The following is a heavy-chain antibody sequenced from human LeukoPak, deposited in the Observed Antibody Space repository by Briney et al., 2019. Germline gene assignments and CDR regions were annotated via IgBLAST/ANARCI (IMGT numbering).Heavy chain of an antibody. CDR2: ISWNSGSI. D-gene: IGHD5-12*01. CDR1: GFTFDDYA. CDR3: AKDALRWGYITYMDV. Sequence: GGSLRLSCAASGFTFDDYAMHWVRQAPGKGLEWVSGISWNSGSIGYAVSVKGRFTISRDNAKNSLYLQMNSLRAEDMALYYCAKDALRWGYITYMDVWGKGTTVTVSS. J-gene: IGHJ6*03. V-gene: IGHV3-9*03.